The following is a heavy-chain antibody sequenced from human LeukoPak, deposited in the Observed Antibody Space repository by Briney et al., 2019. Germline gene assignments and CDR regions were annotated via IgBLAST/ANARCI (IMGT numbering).Heavy chain of an antibody. CDR3: ARGVKIEYSSSSRNWFFDL. D-gene: IGHD6-6*01. CDR1: GGSISSYY. V-gene: IGHV4-59*08. CDR2: IYYGGST. Sequence: SETLSLTCTVSGGSISSYYWSWIWQPPGKGLEGIGYIYYGGSTNYHPSLKSRVTMSVDTSKKQFSLKLRSVTAADTAVYYCARGVKIEYSSSSRNWFFDLWGRGTLVTVSS. J-gene: IGHJ2*01.